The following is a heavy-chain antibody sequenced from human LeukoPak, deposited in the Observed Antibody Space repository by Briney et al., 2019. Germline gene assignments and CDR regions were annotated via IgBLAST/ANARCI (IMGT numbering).Heavy chain of an antibody. CDR2: INWNGGST. V-gene: IGHV3-20*04. CDR1: GFTLSSYW. Sequence: PGGSLRLSCAASGFTLSSYWMSWVRQAPGKGLEWVSGINWNGGSTGYADSVKGRFTISRDNAKNSLYLQMNSLRAEDTALYYCARDYYSSSPYFDYWGQGTLVTVSS. CDR3: ARDYYSSSPYFDY. J-gene: IGHJ4*02. D-gene: IGHD6-6*01.